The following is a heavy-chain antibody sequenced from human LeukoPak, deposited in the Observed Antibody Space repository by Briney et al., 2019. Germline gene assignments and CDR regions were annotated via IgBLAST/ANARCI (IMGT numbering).Heavy chain of an antibody. CDR3: AREAMLRYFAYYYYMDV. CDR2: NSSSGSTI. D-gene: IGHD3-9*01. Sequence: PGGALRLSCAASRFTFSDYQMSSIPQARAKGLERVSYNSSSGSTIYYADCVKGRFSISRDNAKRSLYLQMKRVRAEGTGVYYCAREAMLRYFAYYYYMDVWGKGTTVTVSS. J-gene: IGHJ6*03. V-gene: IGHV3-11*04. CDR1: RFTFSDYQ.